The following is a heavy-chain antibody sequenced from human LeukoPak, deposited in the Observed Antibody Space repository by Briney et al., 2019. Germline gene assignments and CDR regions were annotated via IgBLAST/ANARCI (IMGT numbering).Heavy chain of an antibody. J-gene: IGHJ4*02. D-gene: IGHD5-12*01. CDR2: IYHSGST. CDR1: GYSISSGYY. Sequence: SETLSLTCAVSGYSISSGYYWGWIRQPPGKGLEWIGSIYHSGSTYYNPSLKSGVTISVDTSKNQSSLKVTSVTAADTALYYCARGSGYSNYFDYWGQGTLVTVSS. V-gene: IGHV4-38-2*01. CDR3: ARGSGYSNYFDY.